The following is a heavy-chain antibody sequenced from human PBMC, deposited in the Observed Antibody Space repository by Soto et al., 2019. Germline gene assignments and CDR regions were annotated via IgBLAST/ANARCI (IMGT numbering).Heavy chain of an antibody. CDR1: GFTFSSYG. J-gene: IGHJ6*02. CDR3: AKDRSLDPITMIVKNGMDV. CDR2: ISYDGSNK. Sequence: GGSLRLSCAASGFTFSSYGMHWVRQAPGKGLEWVAVISYDGSNKYYADSVKGRFTISRDNSKNTLYLQMNSLRAEDTAVYYCAKDRSLDPITMIVKNGMDVWGQGTTVTVSS. V-gene: IGHV3-30*18. D-gene: IGHD3-22*01.